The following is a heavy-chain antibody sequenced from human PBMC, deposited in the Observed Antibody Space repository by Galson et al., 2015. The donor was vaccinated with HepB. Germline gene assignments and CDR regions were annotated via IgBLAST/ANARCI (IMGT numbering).Heavy chain of an antibody. Sequence: CAISGDSVSSNSVAWNWIRQSPSRGLEWLGRTYYRSKWYNDYAISVKSRIIINPDTSKNQFSLRLNSVTPEDTAVYYCARSLEQYAIHAFDIWGQGTMVTVPS. CDR3: ARSLEQYAIHAFDI. CDR2: TYYRSKWYN. V-gene: IGHV6-1*01. CDR1: GDSVSSNSVA. J-gene: IGHJ3*02.